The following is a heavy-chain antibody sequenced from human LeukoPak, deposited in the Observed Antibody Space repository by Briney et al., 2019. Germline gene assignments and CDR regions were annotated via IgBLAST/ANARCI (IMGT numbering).Heavy chain of an antibody. CDR2: INPNSGGT. D-gene: IGHD6-13*01. J-gene: IGHJ4*02. CDR3: AREGIAAAGTSVDY. CDR1: GYTFTGYY. Sequence: ASVTVSCKASGYTFTGYYMHWGRQAPGQGLEWMGWINPNSGGTNYAQKFQGWVTMTRDTSISTAYMELSRLRSDDTAVYYCAREGIAAAGTSVDYWGQGTLVTVSS. V-gene: IGHV1-2*04.